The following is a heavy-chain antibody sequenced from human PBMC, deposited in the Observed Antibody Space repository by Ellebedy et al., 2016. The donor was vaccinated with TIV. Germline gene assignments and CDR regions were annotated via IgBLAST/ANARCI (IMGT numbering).Heavy chain of an antibody. J-gene: IGHJ5*02. Sequence: SVKGRFPISRDNSKNTLYLQTNSLRAEDTAVYYCARATDVDTGGWFDPWGQGTLVTVSS. CDR3: ARATDVDTGGWFDP. D-gene: IGHD7-27*01. V-gene: IGHV3-30*01.